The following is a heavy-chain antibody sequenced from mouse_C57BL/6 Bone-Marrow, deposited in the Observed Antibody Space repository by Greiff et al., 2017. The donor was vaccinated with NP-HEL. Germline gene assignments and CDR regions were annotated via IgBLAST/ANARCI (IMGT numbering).Heavy chain of an antibody. J-gene: IGHJ1*03. CDR3: ARLYGSSFDV. CDR1: GFTFSDYG. V-gene: IGHV5-15*01. CDR2: ISNLAYSI. D-gene: IGHD1-1*01. Sequence: EVQRVESGGGLVQPGGSLKLSCAASGFTFSDYGMAWVRQAPRKGPEWVAFISNLAYSIYYADNVTGRFTISIENAKNTLYLEMSSLRSEDTAMYYCARLYGSSFDVWGTGTTVTVSS.